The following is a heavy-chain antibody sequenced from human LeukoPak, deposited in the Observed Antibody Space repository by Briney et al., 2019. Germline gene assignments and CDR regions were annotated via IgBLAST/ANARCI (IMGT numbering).Heavy chain of an antibody. CDR1: GGPMSSYY. CDR2: MYTSGST. CDR3: ATYDQQLAFDN. V-gene: IGHV4-4*07. D-gene: IGHD6-13*01. Sequence: SETLSLTCTVSGGPMSSYYWTWIRQPAGKGLEWIGRMYTSGSTNYNPSLKSRVTMSIDTSKKQFSLRLHSVTAADTAVYYCATYDQQLAFDNWGQGTLSPSPQ. J-gene: IGHJ4*02.